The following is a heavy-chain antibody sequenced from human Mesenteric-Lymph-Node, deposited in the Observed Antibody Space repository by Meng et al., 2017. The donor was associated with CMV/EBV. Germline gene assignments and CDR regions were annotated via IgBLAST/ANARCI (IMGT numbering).Heavy chain of an antibody. CDR3: ASATYYDTLGRESSFDY. D-gene: IGHD3-22*01. J-gene: IGHJ4*02. V-gene: IGHV3-30*03. CDR1: FAFRTYA. Sequence: FAFRTYAMHWVRQAPGKGLEWVAIMSFDGSYKYYGDSVQGRFAISRDNSNNRLYLQMDSLRPEDTGVYFCASATYYDTLGRESSFDYWGQGTLVIVSS. CDR2: MSFDGSYK.